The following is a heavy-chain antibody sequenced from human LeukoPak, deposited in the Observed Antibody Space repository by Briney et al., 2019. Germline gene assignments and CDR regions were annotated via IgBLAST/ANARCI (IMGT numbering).Heavy chain of an antibody. CDR2: IYYSGTT. D-gene: IGHD2-21*01. CDR1: GGSISSYY. V-gene: IGHV4-59*01. J-gene: IGHJ5*02. Sequence: PSETLSLTCTVSGGSISSYYWTWIRQPPGKGLEWIGYIYYSGTTNYNPSLKSRVTISVDTSKNQFSLKLSSVTAADTAVYYCARGHLPSISRVWFDPWGRGTLVTVSS. CDR3: ARGHLPSISRVWFDP.